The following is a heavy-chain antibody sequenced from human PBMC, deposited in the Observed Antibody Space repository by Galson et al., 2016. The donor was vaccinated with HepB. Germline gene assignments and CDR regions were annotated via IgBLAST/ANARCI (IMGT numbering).Heavy chain of an antibody. CDR1: GFTFSGSA. Sequence: SLRLSCAASGFTFSGSAMHWVRQASGKGLEWVGRIRSKANSYATAYAASVKGRFTIPRDDSKNTAYLQMNSLKTEDTAVYYCTRGDVDDYGDFYNDYWGQGTLVTVSS. J-gene: IGHJ4*02. D-gene: IGHD4-17*01. CDR3: TRGDVDDYGDFYNDY. V-gene: IGHV3-73*01. CDR2: IRSKANSYAT.